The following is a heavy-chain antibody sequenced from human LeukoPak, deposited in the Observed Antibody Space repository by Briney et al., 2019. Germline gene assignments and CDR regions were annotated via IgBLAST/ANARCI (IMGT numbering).Heavy chain of an antibody. CDR1: GFTFSTNY. J-gene: IGHJ6*03. D-gene: IGHD3-22*01. Sequence: GGSLRLSCAVSGFTFSTNYMTWVRQAPGKGLEWVSDVYSGGATYYADSVKGRFTISRDNSKNTLYLQMNSLRAEDTAVYYCAKDSVVRTYYYYYYYMDVWGKGTTVTVSS. CDR2: VYSGGAT. CDR3: AKDSVVRTYYYYYYYMDV. V-gene: IGHV3-53*01.